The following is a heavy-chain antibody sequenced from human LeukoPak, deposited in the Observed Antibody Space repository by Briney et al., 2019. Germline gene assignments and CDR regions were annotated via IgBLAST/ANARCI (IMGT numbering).Heavy chain of an antibody. J-gene: IGHJ3*02. D-gene: IGHD2-2*01. CDR2: ISSNGGST. CDR1: GFTFSSYA. V-gene: IGHV3-64*01. CDR3: AKDLGDIVVLPTANNAFDI. Sequence: GGSLRLSCAASGFTFSSYAMHWVRQAPGKGLEYVSAISSNGGSTYYENSVKGRFTISRDNSKNTLFLQMKSLRAEDTAVYYCAKDLGDIVVLPTANNAFDIWGQGTMVTVSS.